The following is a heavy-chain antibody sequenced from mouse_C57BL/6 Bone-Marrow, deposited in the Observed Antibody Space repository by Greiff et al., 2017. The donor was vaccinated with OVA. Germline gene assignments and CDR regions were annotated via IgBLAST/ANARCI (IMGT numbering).Heavy chain of an antibody. D-gene: IGHD1-1*01. CDR3: ARKDYYGPNYFDY. V-gene: IGHV1-64*01. J-gene: IGHJ2*01. CDR2: IHPNSGST. Sequence: VQLQQPGAELVKPGASVKLSCKASGYTFTSYWMHWVKQRPGQGLEWIGMIHPNSGSTNYNEKFKSKATLTVDKSSSTAYMQLSSLTSEDSAVYYCARKDYYGPNYFDYWGQGTTLTVSS. CDR1: GYTFTSYW.